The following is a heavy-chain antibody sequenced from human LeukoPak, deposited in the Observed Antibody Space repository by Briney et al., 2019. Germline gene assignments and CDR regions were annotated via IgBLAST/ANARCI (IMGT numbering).Heavy chain of an antibody. J-gene: IGHJ4*02. V-gene: IGHV4-39*02. D-gene: IGHD5-18*01. Sequence: SETLSLTCTVSGGSIANTDYYWGWVRQPPGKGLEWNGTIFYNGATKYNPSLKSRVTISVDTSKHQFSLRVNSVTAADTAVYYCARELRFVNAAMVSGGFWGQGALVTVSS. CDR2: IFYNGAT. CDR3: ARELRFVNAAMVSGGF. CDR1: GGSIANTDYY.